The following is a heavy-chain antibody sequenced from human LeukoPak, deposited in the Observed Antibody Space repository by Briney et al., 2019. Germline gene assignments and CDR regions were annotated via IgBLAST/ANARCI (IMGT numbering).Heavy chain of an antibody. CDR2: ISSSSSYI. CDR1: GFTFSSYS. J-gene: IGHJ4*02. CDR3: ARVEASGYDYGAFDY. Sequence: GGSLRLSCAASGFTFSSYSMNWVRQAPGKGLEWVSSISSSSSYIYSADSVKGRFTISRDNAKNSLYLQMNSLRAEDTAVYYCARVEASGYDYGAFDYWGQGTLVTVSS. V-gene: IGHV3-21*01. D-gene: IGHD5-12*01.